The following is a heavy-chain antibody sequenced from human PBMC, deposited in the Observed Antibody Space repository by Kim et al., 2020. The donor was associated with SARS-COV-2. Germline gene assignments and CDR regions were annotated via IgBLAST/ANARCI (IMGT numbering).Heavy chain of an antibody. CDR2: IHFTGLT. CDR1: GASIKTYY. Sequence: SETLSLTCIVSGASIKTYYWVWIRQPPGKGLEWIGHIHFTGLTNYKPSLKSRLSISVDTSKSHFSLKLKSVTAADAAVYYCARLDCTGGNCYFDGYGVDIWGQGTTVTVSS. V-gene: IGHV4-59*01. D-gene: IGHD2-15*01. J-gene: IGHJ6*02. CDR3: ARLDCTGGNCYFDGYGVDI.